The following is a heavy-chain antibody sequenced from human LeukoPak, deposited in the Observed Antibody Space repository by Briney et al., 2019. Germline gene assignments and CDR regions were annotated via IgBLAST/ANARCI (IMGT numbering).Heavy chain of an antibody. CDR1: GFTFSSYW. CDR2: IKQDGSEK. Sequence: PGGSLRLSCAASGFTFSSYWMSWVRQAPGKGLEWVANIKQDGSEKYYVDSVKGRFTISRDNAKNSLYLQMNSLRAEDTAVYYCAKGPASTIFGVVPFDYWGQGILVTVSS. D-gene: IGHD3-3*01. CDR3: AKGPASTIFGVVPFDY. V-gene: IGHV3-7*01. J-gene: IGHJ4*02.